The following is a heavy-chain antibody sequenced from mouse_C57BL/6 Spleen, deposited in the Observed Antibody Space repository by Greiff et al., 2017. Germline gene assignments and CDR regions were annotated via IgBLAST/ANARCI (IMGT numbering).Heavy chain of an antibody. Sequence: EVKLVESGEGLVKPGGSLKLSCAASGFTFSSYAMSWVRQTPEKRLEWVAYISSGGDYIYYADTVKGRFTISRDNARNTLYLQMSSLKSEDTAMYYCTRDRNYSNFYAMDDWGQGTSVTVSS. J-gene: IGHJ4*01. V-gene: IGHV5-9-1*02. CDR3: TRDRNYSNFYAMDD. D-gene: IGHD2-5*01. CDR2: ISSGGDYI. CDR1: GFTFSSYA.